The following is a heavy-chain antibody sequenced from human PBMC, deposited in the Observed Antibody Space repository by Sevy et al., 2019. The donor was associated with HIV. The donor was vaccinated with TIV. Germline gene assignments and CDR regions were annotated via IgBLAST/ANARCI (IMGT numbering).Heavy chain of an antibody. CDR1: GGSIASGDHT. J-gene: IGHJ4*02. V-gene: IGHV4-30-2*01. D-gene: IGHD3-16*02. CDR3: AREVVLQGDFDY. CDR2: VIHSGCT. Sequence: SETLSLTCTVSGGSIASGDHTWTWIRQPPGQALEWIGYVIHSGCTFYNPSLRSRVTISVDTSKNQFSLNLSSVTAADMSVYYCAREVVLQGDFDYWGQGILVTVSS.